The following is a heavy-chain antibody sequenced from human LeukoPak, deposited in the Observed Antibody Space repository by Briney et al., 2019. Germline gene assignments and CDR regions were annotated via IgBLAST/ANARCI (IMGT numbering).Heavy chain of an antibody. D-gene: IGHD1-26*01. J-gene: IGHJ6*02. CDR1: GFTFSSYG. CDR3: ASNIVGATSGYYYGMDV. CDR2: IWYDGSNK. V-gene: IGHV3-33*01. Sequence: GALRLPCAASGFTFSSYGMHWVRQAPGKGLEWVAVIWYDGSNKYYADSVKGRFTISIDNSKNTLYLQMNSLRAEDTAVYYCASNIVGATSGYYYGMDVWGQGTTVTVSS.